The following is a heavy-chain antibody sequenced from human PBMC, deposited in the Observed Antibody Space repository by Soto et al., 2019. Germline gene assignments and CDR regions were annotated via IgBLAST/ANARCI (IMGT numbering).Heavy chain of an antibody. Sequence: GSLRLSCAASGFTFSSYGMHWVRQAPGKGLEWVAVISYDGSNKYYADSVKGRFTISRDNSKNTLYLQMNSLRAEDTAVYYCAKDLVVVPAAPENYYYYGMDVWGQGTTVTVSS. J-gene: IGHJ6*02. CDR3: AKDLVVVPAAPENYYYYGMDV. CDR2: ISYDGSNK. CDR1: GFTFSSYG. V-gene: IGHV3-30*18. D-gene: IGHD2-2*01.